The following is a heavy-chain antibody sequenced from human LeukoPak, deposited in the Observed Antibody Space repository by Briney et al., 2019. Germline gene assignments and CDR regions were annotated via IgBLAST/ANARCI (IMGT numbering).Heavy chain of an antibody. Sequence: ASVKVSCKASGYTFTSYCISWVRQAPGQGLEWMGWISAYNGNTNYVQKLQGRVTMTTDTSTSTAYMELRSLRSDDTAVYYCARDSPYRNHYYDSSGYYVGYYYGMDVWGQGTTVTVSS. CDR3: ARDSPYRNHYYDSSGYYVGYYYGMDV. V-gene: IGHV1-18*01. D-gene: IGHD3-22*01. J-gene: IGHJ6*02. CDR1: GYTFTSYC. CDR2: ISAYNGNT.